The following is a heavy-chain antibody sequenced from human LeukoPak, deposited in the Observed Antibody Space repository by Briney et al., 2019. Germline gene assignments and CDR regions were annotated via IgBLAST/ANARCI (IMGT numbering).Heavy chain of an antibody. CDR3: ARDLYDYGSY. J-gene: IGHJ4*02. CDR1: GFTVSSTY. D-gene: IGHD4/OR15-4a*01. Sequence: GRSLRLSCAASGFTVSSTYMSWVRQAPGKGLEWVSVIYSGGTTYYADSVKGRFTISRDNSKNTLYLQMNSLRTEDTAVYYCARDLYDYGSYWGQGTLVTVSS. V-gene: IGHV3-66*01. CDR2: IYSGGTT.